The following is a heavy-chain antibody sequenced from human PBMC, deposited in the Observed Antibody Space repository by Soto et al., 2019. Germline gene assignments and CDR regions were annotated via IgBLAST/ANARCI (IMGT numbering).Heavy chain of an antibody. J-gene: IGHJ6*02. CDR2: VSHSGRT. V-gene: IGHV4-59*13. D-gene: IGHD3-3*01. CDR3: ARVAMENYHDMWSGSTSSALDV. CDR1: GGSMRGYS. Sequence: SETLSLTCKVSGGSMRGYSWSWIRQTPGEGLEWIGYVSHSGRTDYSPSLKNRVTVSLDMSKNHFALHVNSVDPADTAVYYCARVAMENYHDMWSGSTSSALDVWGQGTTVTVSS.